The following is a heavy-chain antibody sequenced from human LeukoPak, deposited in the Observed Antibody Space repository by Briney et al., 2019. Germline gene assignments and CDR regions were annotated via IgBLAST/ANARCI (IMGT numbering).Heavy chain of an antibody. CDR1: GYTFTSYG. Sequence: ASVKVSCKASGYTFTSYGISWVRQAPGQGLEWMGWISAYNGNTNYAQKLQGRVTMTTDTSTSTAYMELRSLRSDDTAVCYCARGYCSSTSCYKGFDYWGQGTLVTVSS. CDR2: ISAYNGNT. CDR3: ARGYCSSTSCYKGFDY. V-gene: IGHV1-18*01. D-gene: IGHD2-2*02. J-gene: IGHJ4*02.